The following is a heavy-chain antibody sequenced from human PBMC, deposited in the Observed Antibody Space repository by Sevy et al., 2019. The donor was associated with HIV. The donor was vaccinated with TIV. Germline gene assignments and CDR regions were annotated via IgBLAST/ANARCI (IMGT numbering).Heavy chain of an antibody. CDR3: ARDGSVMVIDHALDI. D-gene: IGHD2-21*01. Sequence: ASVKVSCKASGYTFTSYGISWVRQAPGQGLEWMGWIGVNSGKTNYAQKLQGRVTMTTDTSTNTAYMELRSLRSDDTAVYYGARDGSVMVIDHALDIWGQGTMVTVSS. CDR1: GYTFTSYG. J-gene: IGHJ3*02. V-gene: IGHV1-18*01. CDR2: IGVNSGKT.